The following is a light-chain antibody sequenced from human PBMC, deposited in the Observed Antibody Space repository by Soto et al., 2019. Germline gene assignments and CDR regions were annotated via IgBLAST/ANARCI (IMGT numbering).Light chain of an antibody. J-gene: IGKJ1*01. CDR2: DVS. Sequence: DNQLTQSPSSISASVGDRVTITCRASQAVNSWLAWFQQKPGMAPKLVIYDVSSLQSGVPSRFSGSGSGTEFTLTISSLQPEDFATYYCQQRSDWPPWTFGQGTKVEVK. CDR1: QAVNSW. V-gene: IGKV1-12*01. CDR3: QQRSDWPPWT.